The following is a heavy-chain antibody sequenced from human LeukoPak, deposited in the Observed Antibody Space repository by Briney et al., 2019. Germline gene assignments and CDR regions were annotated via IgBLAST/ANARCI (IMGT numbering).Heavy chain of an antibody. Sequence: SETLSLTCAVYGGSFSGYYWSWIRQPAGKGLEWIGRIYISGSTNYNPSLKSRVTISVDTSKNQFSLKLSSVTAADTAVYYCARKRPWGLSRYFDYWGQGTLVTVSS. CDR3: ARKRPWGLSRYFDY. J-gene: IGHJ4*02. CDR2: IYISGST. D-gene: IGHD7-27*01. V-gene: IGHV4-59*10. CDR1: GGSFSGYY.